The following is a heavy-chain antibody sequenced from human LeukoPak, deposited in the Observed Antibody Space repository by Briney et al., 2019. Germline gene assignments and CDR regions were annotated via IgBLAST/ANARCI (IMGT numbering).Heavy chain of an antibody. J-gene: IGHJ4*02. D-gene: IGHD3-22*01. CDR1: GGTFSSYA. CDR3: ARVDHGGSSGYYRDY. CDR2: LIPILGIA. Sequence: ASVKVSCKASGGTFSSYAISWVRQAPGQGLECMGRLIPILGIANYAQKFQGRVTITADKSTSTAYMELSSLRSEDTAVYYCARVDHGGSSGYYRDYWGQGTLVTVSS. V-gene: IGHV1-69*04.